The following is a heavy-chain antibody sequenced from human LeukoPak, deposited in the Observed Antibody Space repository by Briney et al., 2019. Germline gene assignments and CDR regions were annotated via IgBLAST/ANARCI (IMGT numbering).Heavy chain of an antibody. V-gene: IGHV3-48*03. CDR2: ITNSGSAI. J-gene: IGHJ6*02. CDR3: ARRLPYFGMDV. D-gene: IGHD5-18*01. Sequence: GGSLRLSCASSGFTFRSYAMHWVRQAAGKGLEWVSFITNSGSAIEYTDSVKGRFTISRDNAKNSLYLQMNSLRAEDTALYYCARRLPYFGMDVWGQGTTVTVSS. CDR1: GFTFRSYA.